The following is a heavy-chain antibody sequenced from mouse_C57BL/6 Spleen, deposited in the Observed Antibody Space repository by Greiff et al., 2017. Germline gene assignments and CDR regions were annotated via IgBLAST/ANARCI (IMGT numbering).Heavy chain of an antibody. J-gene: IGHJ4*01. CDR3: ARGGYGSSHYAMDY. V-gene: IGHV5-17*01. D-gene: IGHD1-1*01. CDR2: ISSGSSTI. Sequence: EVQLVESGGGLVKPGGSLKLSCAASGFTFSDYGMHWVRQAPEKGLEWVAYISSGSSTIYYADTVKGRFTISRDNAKNTLFLQMTRLRSEDTAMYYCARGGYGSSHYAMDYWGQGTSVTVSS. CDR1: GFTFSDYG.